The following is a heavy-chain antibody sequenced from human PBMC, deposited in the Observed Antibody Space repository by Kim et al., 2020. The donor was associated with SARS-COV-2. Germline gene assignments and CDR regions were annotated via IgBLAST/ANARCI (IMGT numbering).Heavy chain of an antibody. V-gene: IGHV3-30*18. CDR1: GFTFSSYG. J-gene: IGHJ5*02. CDR2: ITYDGSNK. D-gene: IGHD6-13*01. CDR3: AKDNWANVGGSSWDWFYP. Sequence: GGSLRLSCAASGFTFSSYGMHWVRQAPGKGLEWVAVITYDGSNKYYADSVKGRFTISRDNSKNTLYLQMNSLRAEDTAVYYCAKDNWANVGGSSWDWFYP.